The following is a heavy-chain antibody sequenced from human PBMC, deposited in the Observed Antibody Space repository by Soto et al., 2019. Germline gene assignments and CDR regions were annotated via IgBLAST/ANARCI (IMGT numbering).Heavy chain of an antibody. Sequence: GASVKVSCKASGGTFSSYTISWVRQAPGQGLEWMGRIIPILGIANYAQKFQGRVTITADKSTSTAYMELSSLRSEDTAVYYCASRGVVPASYYYYYMDVWGKGTTVTVSS. CDR3: ASRGVVPASYYYYYMDV. J-gene: IGHJ6*03. D-gene: IGHD2-2*01. CDR1: GGTFSSYT. CDR2: IIPILGIA. V-gene: IGHV1-69*02.